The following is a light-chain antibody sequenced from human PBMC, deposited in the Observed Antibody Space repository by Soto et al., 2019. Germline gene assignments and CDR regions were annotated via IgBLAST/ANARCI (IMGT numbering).Light chain of an antibody. Sequence: QSVLTQPPSASGTPGQRVTISCSGSNSNFGSNTVNWYQQLPGTAPKLLITTNNQRPSGVPDRFSGSKSGTSASLAISGLQSEDEADYYCAAWDDSLNGPVFGGGTKLTVL. CDR1: NSNFGSNT. CDR2: TNN. CDR3: AAWDDSLNGPV. J-gene: IGLJ2*01. V-gene: IGLV1-44*01.